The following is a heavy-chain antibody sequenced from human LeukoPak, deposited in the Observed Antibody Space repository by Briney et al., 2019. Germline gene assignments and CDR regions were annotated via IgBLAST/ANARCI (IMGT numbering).Heavy chain of an antibody. CDR1: GGSISSNSYY. Sequence: SETLSLTCAVSGGSISSNSYYWGWIRQPPGKGLEWIGSIYYSGSTNFNPSLKSRVTISVDTSKNQFSLKMSSVTAADTAVYFCARGGPPGYYYDYYMDVWGKGTTVTISS. J-gene: IGHJ6*03. CDR3: ARGGPPGYYYDYYMDV. CDR2: IYYSGST. V-gene: IGHV4-39*07.